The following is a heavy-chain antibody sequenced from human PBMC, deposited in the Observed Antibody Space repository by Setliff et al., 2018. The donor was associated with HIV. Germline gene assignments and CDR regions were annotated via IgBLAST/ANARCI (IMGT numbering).Heavy chain of an antibody. CDR1: GGSISSYY. J-gene: IGHJ3*02. CDR2: IYYSGST. V-gene: IGHV4-59*01. Sequence: SETLSLTCTVSGGSISSYYWSWFRQPPGKGLEWIGYIYYSGSTNYNPSLKSRVTISVDTSKNQFSLKLSSVTAADTAVYYCARRSLEYYYDSSATGAFDIWGQGTMVTVSS. CDR3: ARRSLEYYYDSSATGAFDI. D-gene: IGHD3-22*01.